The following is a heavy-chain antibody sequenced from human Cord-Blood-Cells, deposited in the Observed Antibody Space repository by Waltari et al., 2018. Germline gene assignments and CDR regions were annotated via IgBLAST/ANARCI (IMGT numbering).Heavy chain of an antibody. D-gene: IGHD6-13*01. V-gene: IGHV1-2*02. CDR3: ARDQQQRGESHYYYGMDV. J-gene: IGHJ6*02. CDR2: INPNSGGT. Sequence: QVQLVQSGAAVKKPGASVKVSCKASGYTFTGYYMHWVRQAPGQGLEGMGWINPNSGGTNYAQKFQGRVTMTRDTSISTAYVERSRLRSDDTAVYYCARDQQQRGESHYYYGMDVWGQGTTVTVSS. CDR1: GYTFTGYY.